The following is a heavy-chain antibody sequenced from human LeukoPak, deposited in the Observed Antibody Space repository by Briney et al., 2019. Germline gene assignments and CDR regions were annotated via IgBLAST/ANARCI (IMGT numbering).Heavy chain of an antibody. CDR3: ARDPTYYYDSSGYSNFDY. CDR2: IWYDGSNK. CDR1: GFTFSSYG. J-gene: IGHJ4*02. D-gene: IGHD3-22*01. Sequence: GRSLRLSCAASGFTFSSYGMHWVRQAPGKGLEWVAVIWYDGSNKYYADSVKGRFTISRDNSKNTLYLQMNSLRAEDTAVYYCARDPTYYYDSSGYSNFDYWGQGTLVTVSS. V-gene: IGHV3-33*01.